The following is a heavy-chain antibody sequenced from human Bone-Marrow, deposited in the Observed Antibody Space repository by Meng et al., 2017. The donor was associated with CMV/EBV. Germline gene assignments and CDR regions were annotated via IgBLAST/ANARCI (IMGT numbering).Heavy chain of an antibody. Sequence: ASVKVSCKASGYTFTSYDINWVRQAPGQGLEWMGWINPNSGGTNYAQKFQGRVTMTRDTSISTAYMELSRLRSDDTAVYYCARETGYCSSTSCYIPYFQHWGQGTLVTVYS. CDR1: GYTFTSYD. D-gene: IGHD2-2*02. CDR3: ARETGYCSSTSCYIPYFQH. CDR2: INPNSGGT. V-gene: IGHV1-2*02. J-gene: IGHJ1*01.